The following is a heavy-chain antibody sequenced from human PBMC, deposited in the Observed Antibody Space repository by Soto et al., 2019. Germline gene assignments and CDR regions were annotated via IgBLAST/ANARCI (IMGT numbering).Heavy chain of an antibody. Sequence: PSETLSLTCTVSGGSISSGDYDWSWIRQHPGKGLEWIGYTYYNGSTYYNPSLKSRVTISVDTSKNQFSLKLTSVTATDTAVYYCASRRRGGMDVWGQGTTVTVS. CDR3: ASRRRGGMDV. D-gene: IGHD3-16*01. CDR1: GGSISSGDYD. J-gene: IGHJ6*02. V-gene: IGHV4-31*03. CDR2: TYYNGST.